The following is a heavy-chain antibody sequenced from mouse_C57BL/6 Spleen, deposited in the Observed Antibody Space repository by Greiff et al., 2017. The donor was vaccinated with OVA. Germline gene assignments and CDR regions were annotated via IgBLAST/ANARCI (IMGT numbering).Heavy chain of an antibody. J-gene: IGHJ4*01. D-gene: IGHD1-1*02. CDR2: ISSGGSYT. V-gene: IGHV5-6*01. Sequence: EVHLVESGGDLVKPGGSLKLSCAASGFTFSSYGMSWVRQTPDKRLEWVATISSGGSYTYYPDSVKGRFTITRDNAKNTLYLKMSSLKSEDTAMYYCARHYDAMDYWGQGTSVTVSS. CDR1: GFTFSSYG. CDR3: ARHYDAMDY.